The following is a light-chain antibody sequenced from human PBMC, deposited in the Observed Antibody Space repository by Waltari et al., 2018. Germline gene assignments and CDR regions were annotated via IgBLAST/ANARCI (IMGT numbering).Light chain of an antibody. CDR1: SSDVGGYNY. CDR2: EVR. CDR3: SSYTSSSTLVV. Sequence: QSALTQPASVSGSPGQSITISCTGTSSDVGGYNYVSWYQQHPGKAPKLMIYEVRNRPSGVYNRFSGSKSGNTASLTISGLQAEDEADYYCSSYTSSSTLVVFGGGTKLTVL. J-gene: IGLJ2*01. V-gene: IGLV2-14*01.